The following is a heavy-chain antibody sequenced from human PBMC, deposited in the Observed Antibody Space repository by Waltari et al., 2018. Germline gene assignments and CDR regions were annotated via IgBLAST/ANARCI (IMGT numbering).Heavy chain of an antibody. V-gene: IGHV4-30-4*08. CDR2: NYDSGST. D-gene: IGHD6-19*01. CDR3: AREKAGPASIYFDY. J-gene: IGHJ4*02. CDR1: GGSISSGDYY. Sequence: QVQLQESGPGLVKPSQTLSLTCTVSGGSISSGDYYWSWIRQPPGKGLEWIGYNYDSGSTYYNPTLKSRVTISVDTSKNQFSLKLSSVTAADTAVYYCAREKAGPASIYFDYWGQGTLVTVSS.